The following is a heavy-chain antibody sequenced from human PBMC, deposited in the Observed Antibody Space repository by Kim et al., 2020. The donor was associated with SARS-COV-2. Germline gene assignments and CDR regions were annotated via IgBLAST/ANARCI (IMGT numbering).Heavy chain of an antibody. J-gene: IGHJ4*02. CDR3: THDSGGYSSFHY. V-gene: IGHV3-15*01. CDR2: IKSKGAGRTI. CDR1: GLTFKDSW. Sequence: GGSLRLSCAVSGLTFKDSWMTWVRQAPGKGLEWVGRIKSKGAGRTIDYAAPVKCRFTISRDDSENMLFLQMNSLRTEDTAVYYCTHDSGGYSSFHYLGQGALVSVSS. D-gene: IGHD3-22*01.